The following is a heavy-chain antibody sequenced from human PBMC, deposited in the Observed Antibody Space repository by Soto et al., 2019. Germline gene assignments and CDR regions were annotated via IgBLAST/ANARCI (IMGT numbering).Heavy chain of an antibody. V-gene: IGHV3-23*01. CDR2: ITGSGGTT. Sequence: AVGSLRLSCKASGFTFSDYSMTWVRQAPGKGLEWVSSITGSGGTTYYADSVEDRFTISRDDSKNTLYLQINSLKAEDTAVYYCAKGWQYYDILTGYYYWGQGTLVTVSS. J-gene: IGHJ4*02. CDR1: GFTFSDYS. D-gene: IGHD3-9*01. CDR3: AKGWQYYDILTGYYY.